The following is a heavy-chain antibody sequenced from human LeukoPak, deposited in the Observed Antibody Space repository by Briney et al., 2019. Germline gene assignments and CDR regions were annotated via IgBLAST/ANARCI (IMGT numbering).Heavy chain of an antibody. CDR3: ARLRVDYYDSSGYYYESSLDY. V-gene: IGHV4-61*02. CDR2: IYTSGST. Sequence: SETLSLTCTVSGGSISSGSYYWSWIRQPAGKGLEWIGRIYTSGSTNYNPSLKSRVTISVDTSKNQFSLKLSSVTAADTAVYYCARLRVDYYDSSGYYYESSLDYWGQGTLVTVSS. J-gene: IGHJ4*02. CDR1: GGSISSGSYY. D-gene: IGHD3-22*01.